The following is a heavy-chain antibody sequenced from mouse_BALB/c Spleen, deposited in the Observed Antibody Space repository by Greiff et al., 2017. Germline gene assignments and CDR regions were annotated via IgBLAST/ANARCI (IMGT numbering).Heavy chain of an antibody. D-gene: IGHD2-1*01. CDR3: ARGNGYFDY. J-gene: IGHJ2*01. V-gene: IGHV5-17*02. CDR1: GFTFSGFG. Sequence: EVQVVESGGGLWQPGGSRKLPCAAPGFTFSGFGMHWVRQAPEKGLEWVAYISSGSSTIYYADTVKGRFTISRDNPKNTLFLQMTSLRSEDTAMYYCARGNGYFDYWGQGTTLTVSS. CDR2: ISSGSSTI.